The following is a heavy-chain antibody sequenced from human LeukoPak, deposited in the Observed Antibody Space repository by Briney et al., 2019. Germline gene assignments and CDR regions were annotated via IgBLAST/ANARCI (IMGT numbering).Heavy chain of an antibody. CDR1: GYTFTSYG. J-gene: IGHJ6*04. V-gene: IGHV1-18*04. Sequence: ASAKVSCKASGYTFTSYGISWVRQAPGQGLEWMGWISAYNGNTNYAQKLQGRVTMTTDTSTSTAYMELRSLRSDDTAVYYCARDRIAVAGTNYYYGMDVWGKGTTVTVSS. CDR3: ARDRIAVAGTNYYYGMDV. D-gene: IGHD6-19*01. CDR2: ISAYNGNT.